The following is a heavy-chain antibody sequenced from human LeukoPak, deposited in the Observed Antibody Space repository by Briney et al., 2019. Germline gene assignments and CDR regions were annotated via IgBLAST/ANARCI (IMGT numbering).Heavy chain of an antibody. CDR2: ISGSGGST. V-gene: IGHV3-23*01. J-gene: IGHJ3*02. Sequence: GGSLRLSCAASGFTFNNYAMNWVRQAPGKGLEWVSAISGSGGSTYYADSVKGRFTISRDNSKNTLYLQMNSLRAEDTALYYCAKRVAEQSTSWYIDIWGLGTMVTVSS. CDR3: AKRVAEQSTSWYIDI. D-gene: IGHD6-19*01. CDR1: GFTFNNYA.